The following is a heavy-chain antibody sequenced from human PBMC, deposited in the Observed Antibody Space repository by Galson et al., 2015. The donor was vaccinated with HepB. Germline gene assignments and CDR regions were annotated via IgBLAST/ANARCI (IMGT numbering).Heavy chain of an antibody. CDR1: GDSFNNYA. J-gene: IGHJ3*02. CDR3: ARDRTQYYDTSGYSGAFDI. V-gene: IGHV1-69*06. D-gene: IGHD3-22*01. Sequence: SVKVSCKASGDSFNNYAVSWLRQAPGQGLEWMGGIIPVFDTPIYAQGFQDRVTITADKSTSTAYVELSSLNFEDTAVYYCARDRTQYYDTSGYSGAFDIWGQGTVVTVSS. CDR2: IIPVFDTP.